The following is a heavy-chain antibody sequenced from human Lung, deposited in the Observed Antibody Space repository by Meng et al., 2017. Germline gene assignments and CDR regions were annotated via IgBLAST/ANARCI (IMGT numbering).Heavy chain of an antibody. CDR1: GFSFRSYG. CDR2: IWNDGSNQ. J-gene: IGHJ4*02. CDR3: ARDERATQFEY. V-gene: IGHV3-33*01. Sequence: QVQVGEAGGGVVQPGKSLRVSCGASGFSFRSYGMHWVRQAPGKGLEWVAVIWNDGSNQYYADSVKGRFSISRDNSKNTLFLQMNSLRAEDTAMYFCARDERATQFEYWGQGTLVTVSS.